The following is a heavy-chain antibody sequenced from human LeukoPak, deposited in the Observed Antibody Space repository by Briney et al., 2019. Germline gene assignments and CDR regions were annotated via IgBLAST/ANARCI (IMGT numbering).Heavy chain of an antibody. CDR3: ARRISGSGSSTHRFDP. V-gene: IGHV3-11*01. J-gene: IGHJ5*02. CDR1: GFTLSDYY. CDR2: ISSGGSTI. D-gene: IGHD3-10*01. Sequence: GGSLRLSCAASGFTLSDYYMKWTRQAPGKGLEWVSYISSGGSTIYYADSVKGRFTISRDNTKNSLFLQMNSLRAEDTAVYYCARRISGSGSSTHRFDPWGQGTLVTVSS.